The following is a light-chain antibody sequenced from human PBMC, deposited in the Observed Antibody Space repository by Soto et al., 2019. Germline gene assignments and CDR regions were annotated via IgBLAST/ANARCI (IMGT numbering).Light chain of an antibody. J-gene: IGKJ5*01. CDR1: PSVTNY. Sequence: EIVLAQSPATLSLSPGESATLSCRASPSVTNYLAWYQQKPGQAPRLLIYGASTRATGIPARFSGSGSGTEFTLTISSLQSEDFAVYYCQQYNNWPPITFGQGTRLEIK. CDR3: QQYNNWPPIT. CDR2: GAS. V-gene: IGKV3D-15*01.